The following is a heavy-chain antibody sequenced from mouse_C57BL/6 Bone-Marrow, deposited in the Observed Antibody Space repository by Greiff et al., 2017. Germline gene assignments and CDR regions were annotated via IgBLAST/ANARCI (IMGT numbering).Heavy chain of an antibody. CDR1: GFTFSDYG. V-gene: IGHV5-17*01. Sequence: EVKLVESGGVLVKPGASLNLSCAASGFTFSDYGMHWVRQTPGQGLEWVAYISSGSGTIYYADTVKGRFTFSSDNAKSTLYMQMTSLRYEDTAMYYCARHDDGYGWLADWGKGTLVTVSA. J-gene: IGHJ3*01. CDR2: ISSGSGTI. D-gene: IGHD2-3*01. CDR3: ARHDDGYGWLAD.